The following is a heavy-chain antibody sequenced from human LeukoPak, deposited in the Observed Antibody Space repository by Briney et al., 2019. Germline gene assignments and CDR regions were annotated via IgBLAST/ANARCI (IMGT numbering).Heavy chain of an antibody. CDR2: IYYSRST. D-gene: IGHD2-15*01. CDR1: GGSISSGGYY. J-gene: IGHJ3*02. V-gene: IGHV4-31*03. CDR3: AREYCSGGSCYSHAFDI. Sequence: SQTLCLTCTVSGGSISSGGYYWSWIRQHPGKGLEWIGYIYYSRSTYYNPSLKSRVTISVDTSKNQFSLKLSSVTAADTAVYYCAREYCSGGSCYSHAFDIWGQGTMVTVPS.